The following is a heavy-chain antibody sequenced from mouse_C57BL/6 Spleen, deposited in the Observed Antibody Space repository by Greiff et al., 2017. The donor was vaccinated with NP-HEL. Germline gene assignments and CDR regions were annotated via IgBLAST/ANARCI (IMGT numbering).Heavy chain of an antibody. CDR1: GYAFSSYW. V-gene: IGHV1-80*01. CDR2: IYPGDGDT. CDR3: ARGGLLRYFDV. J-gene: IGHJ1*03. D-gene: IGHD2-3*01. Sequence: QVQLQQSGAELVKPGASVKISCKASGYAFSSYWMNWVKQRPGKGLEWIGQIYPGDGDTNYNGKFKGKATLTADKSSSTAYMQLSSLTSEDAAVYFCARGGLLRYFDVWGTGTTVTVSS.